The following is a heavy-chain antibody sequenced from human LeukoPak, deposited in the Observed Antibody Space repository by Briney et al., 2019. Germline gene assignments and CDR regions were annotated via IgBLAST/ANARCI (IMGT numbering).Heavy chain of an antibody. D-gene: IGHD6-19*01. CDR1: GGSFSGYY. V-gene: IGHV4-34*01. J-gene: IGHJ4*02. CDR3: ARFLGSGWYGVDY. CDR2: INHSGST. Sequence: PSETLSLTCAVYGGSFSGYYWSWIRQPPGKGLEWIGEINHSGSTNYNPSLKSRVTISVDTSKNQFSLKLGSVTAADTAVYYCARFLGSGWYGVDYWGQGTLVTVSS.